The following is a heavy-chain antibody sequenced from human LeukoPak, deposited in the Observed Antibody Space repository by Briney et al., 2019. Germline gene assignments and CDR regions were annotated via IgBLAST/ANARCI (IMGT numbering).Heavy chain of an antibody. CDR3: TRDLTVLWFGENYYYGMDV. J-gene: IGHJ6*02. CDR1: GFTFGDYA. Sequence: GGSLRLSCTASGFTFGDYAMSWVRQAPGEGLEWVGFIRSKAYGGTTEYAASVKGRFTISRDDSKSIAYLQMNSLKTEDTAVYYCTRDLTVLWFGENYYYGMDVWGQGTTVTVSS. D-gene: IGHD3-10*01. CDR2: IRSKAYGGTT. V-gene: IGHV3-49*04.